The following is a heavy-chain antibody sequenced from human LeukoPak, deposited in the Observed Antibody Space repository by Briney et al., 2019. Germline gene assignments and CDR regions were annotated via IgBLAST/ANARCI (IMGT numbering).Heavy chain of an antibody. CDR2: IYYDGST. Sequence: SETLSLTCIVSGSSISSSRDYWAWIRQPPGKGLEWVGNIYYDGSTYYNPSLKSRVTISIDTSKNQFSLKVSSVIAADTAVYYCARKVAGSSAFDYWGQGTLVTVSS. D-gene: IGHD6-19*01. V-gene: IGHV4-39*01. CDR1: GSSISSSRDY. J-gene: IGHJ4*02. CDR3: ARKVAGSSAFDY.